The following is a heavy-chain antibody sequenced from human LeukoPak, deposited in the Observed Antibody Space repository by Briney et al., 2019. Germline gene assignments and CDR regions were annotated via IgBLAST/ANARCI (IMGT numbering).Heavy chain of an antibody. V-gene: IGHV3-7*01. J-gene: IGHJ4*02. CDR2: INQDGTHR. CDR3: ARDRGYTSYDF. D-gene: IGHD5-18*01. CDR1: GISFSSSW. Sequence: GGSLRLSCTASGISFSSSWMHWIRQAPGKGLEWVANINQDGTHRYYVDSVEGRFTVSRDTAKNSVYLEMNSLRAEDTAVYYYARDRGYTSYDFWGQGILVTVSS.